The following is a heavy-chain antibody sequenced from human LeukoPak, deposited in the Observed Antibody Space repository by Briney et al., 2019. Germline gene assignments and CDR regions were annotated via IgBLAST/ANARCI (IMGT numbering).Heavy chain of an antibody. Sequence: ASVKVSCKASGYTFTSYGISWVRQAPGQGLEWMGWISAYNGNTNYAQKLQGRVTMTTDTSTSTAYMELRSLRSDDTAVYYCARGEKGYRPVTSLDYWGQGTLVTVSS. J-gene: IGHJ4*02. CDR3: ARGEKGYRPVTSLDY. V-gene: IGHV1-18*01. D-gene: IGHD3-16*01. CDR2: ISAYNGNT. CDR1: GYTFTSYG.